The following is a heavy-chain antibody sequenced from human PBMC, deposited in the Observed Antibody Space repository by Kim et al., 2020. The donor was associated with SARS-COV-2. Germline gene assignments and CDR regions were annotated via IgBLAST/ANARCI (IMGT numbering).Heavy chain of an antibody. V-gene: IGHV4-39*01. CDR2: IYYSGST. CDR1: GGSISSSSYY. J-gene: IGHJ4*02. CDR3: AISGGRDGTTYYFDY. Sequence: SETLSLTCTVSGGSISSSSYYWGWIRQPPGKGLEWIGSIYYSGSTYYNPSLKSRVTISVDTSKNQFSLKLSSVTAADTAVYYCAISGGRDGTTYYFDYWGQGTLVTVSS. D-gene: IGHD1-1*01.